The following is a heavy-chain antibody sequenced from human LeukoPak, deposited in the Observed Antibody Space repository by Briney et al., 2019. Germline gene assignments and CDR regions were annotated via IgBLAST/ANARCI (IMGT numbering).Heavy chain of an antibody. D-gene: IGHD6-6*01. J-gene: IGHJ4*02. CDR2: INHSGST. V-gene: IGHV4-34*01. CDR3: ARGRRRGSSSRYFDY. CDR1: GGSFSGYY. Sequence: PETLSLTCAVYGGSFSGYYWSWIRQPPGKGLEWIGEINHSGSTNYNPSLKSRVTISVDTSKNQFSLKLSSVTAADTAVYYCARGRRRGSSSRYFDYWGQGTLVTVSS.